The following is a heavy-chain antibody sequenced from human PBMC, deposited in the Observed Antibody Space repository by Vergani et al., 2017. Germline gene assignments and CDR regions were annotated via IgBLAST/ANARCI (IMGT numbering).Heavy chain of an antibody. CDR2: INLNSGGR. Sequence: QVQLVQSGAEVKKPGASVKVSCKASGYTFTGYYMHWVRQAPGQGLEWMGWINLNSGGRNYAQKFQGRVTMTRDTSISPAYMELSRLRSDDTAVYYCARGELLPTLSFDYWSQGTLVTVSS. CDR3: ARGELLPTLSFDY. CDR1: GYTFTGYY. D-gene: IGHD3-16*01. V-gene: IGHV1-2*02. J-gene: IGHJ4*02.